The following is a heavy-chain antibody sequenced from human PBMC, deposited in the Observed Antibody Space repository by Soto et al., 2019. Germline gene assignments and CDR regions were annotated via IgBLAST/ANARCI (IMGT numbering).Heavy chain of an antibody. CDR2: ISGSGGST. D-gene: IGHD3-10*01. Sequence: EVQLLESGGGLVQPGGSLRLSCAASGFTFSSYAMSWVRQAPGKGLEWVSAISGSGGSTYYADSVKGRFTISRDNSKNTLYLKMNSLRAEDTAVSYCAKGRWFGELPLDYWGQGTLVTVSS. CDR1: GFTFSSYA. J-gene: IGHJ4*02. V-gene: IGHV3-23*01. CDR3: AKGRWFGELPLDY.